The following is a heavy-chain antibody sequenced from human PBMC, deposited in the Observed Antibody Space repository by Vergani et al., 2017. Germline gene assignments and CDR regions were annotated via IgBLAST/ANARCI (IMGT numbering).Heavy chain of an antibody. Sequence: QLQLQESGSGLVKPSQTLSLTCAVSGGSISSGGYSWSWIRQPPGTGLEWIGYIYSTGSTNYNPSLNSRVTMSVDTSKNQFSLKLRSVTAADTAVYFCARVMYRDEASTGYRLEGMDIWGQGTTVTISS. CDR3: ARVMYRDEASTGYRLEGMDI. CDR1: GGSISSGGYS. V-gene: IGHV4-30-2*01. J-gene: IGHJ6*02. D-gene: IGHD3-9*01. CDR2: IYSTGST.